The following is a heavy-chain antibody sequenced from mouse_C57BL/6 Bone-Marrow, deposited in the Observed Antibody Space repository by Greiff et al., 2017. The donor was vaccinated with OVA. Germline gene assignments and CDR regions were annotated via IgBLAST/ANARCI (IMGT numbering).Heavy chain of an antibody. CDR1: GYSITSDY. V-gene: IGHV3-8*01. CDR2: ISYSGST. CDR3: SRGYYYDY. J-gene: IGHJ2*01. Sequence: EVQLQQSGPGLAKPSQTLSLTCSVTGYSITSDYWNWLRKFPGNNLEYMGYISYSGSTYYNPSLKSRISITRDTSKNQYYLQLNSVTTEDTATYYCSRGYYYDYWGQGTTLTVSS.